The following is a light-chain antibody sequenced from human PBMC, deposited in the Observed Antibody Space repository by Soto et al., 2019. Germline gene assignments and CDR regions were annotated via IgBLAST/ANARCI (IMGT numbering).Light chain of an antibody. Sequence: QSALTQPPSVSGAPGQRVTISCTGSSSNIGAGYDVHWYQQLPGTAPKLLIYGNNNRPSGVPDRFSGSKSGTSASLAITGLQAEDEADYYCQSHDSSLSGWVFGRGTKLTVL. CDR3: QSHDSSLSGWV. J-gene: IGLJ3*02. CDR1: SSNIGAGYD. CDR2: GNN. V-gene: IGLV1-40*01.